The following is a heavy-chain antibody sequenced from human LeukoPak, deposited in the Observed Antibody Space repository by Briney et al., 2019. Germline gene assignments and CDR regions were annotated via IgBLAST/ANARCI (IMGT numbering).Heavy chain of an antibody. CDR2: IKRKSDGGTT. Sequence: GGSLRLSCAASGFTCSDAWMTWLRQAPGQGLEWIGLIKRKSDGGTTQYGPPMEGRFTISRDDSKETLYLQMDSVKTEDTAVYYCATGSRGDFWGQGTLVTVSS. D-gene: IGHD2-2*01. J-gene: IGHJ4*02. CDR3: ATGSRGDF. CDR1: GFTCSDAW. V-gene: IGHV3-15*05.